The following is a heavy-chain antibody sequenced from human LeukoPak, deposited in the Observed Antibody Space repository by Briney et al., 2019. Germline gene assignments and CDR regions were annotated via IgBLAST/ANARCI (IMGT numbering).Heavy chain of an antibody. CDR1: GFTFSDYY. J-gene: IGHJ4*02. V-gene: IGHV3-11*06. D-gene: IGHD2-8*01. Sequence: GGSLRLSCAASGFTFSDYYMSLIRQAPGHVLELVSYISSSSGYTNYADSVKGRFTISRDNAKNSLYLQMNSLRAEDTAVYYCARVDEGRNGVTVGYWGQGTLVTVSS. CDR3: ARVDEGRNGVTVGY. CDR2: ISSSSGYT.